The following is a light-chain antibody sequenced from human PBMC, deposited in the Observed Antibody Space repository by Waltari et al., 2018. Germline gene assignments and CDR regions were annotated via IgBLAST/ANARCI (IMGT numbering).Light chain of an antibody. CDR2: EVT. CDR1: NSDIGKYDL. CDR3: CSFTDTSIWV. Sequence: QSALTQPASVSGSPGQSITISCTGTNSDIGKYDLVSWYQQHPGKAPKLRIYEVTQRPSGVSNHFSGSKSGNTASLTISGLQPEDEANYYCCSFTDTSIWVFGGGTKLTVL. V-gene: IGLV2-23*02. J-gene: IGLJ3*02.